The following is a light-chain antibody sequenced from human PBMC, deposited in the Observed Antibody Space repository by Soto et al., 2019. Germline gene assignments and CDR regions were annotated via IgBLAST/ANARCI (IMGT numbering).Light chain of an antibody. CDR2: DAS. CDR1: QSISSW. CDR3: QQYNSYSPQLT. J-gene: IGKJ4*01. Sequence: DIQMTQSPSTLSASVGDRVTITCRASQSISSWLAWYQQKPGKAPKLLIYDASSLESGVPSRFSGSGSGTEFTLTSSSLQPDDFATYYCQQYNSYSPQLTVGGGTKVEIK. V-gene: IGKV1-5*01.